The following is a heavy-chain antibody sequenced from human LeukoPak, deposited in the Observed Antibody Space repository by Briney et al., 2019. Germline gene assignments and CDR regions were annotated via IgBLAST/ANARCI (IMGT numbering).Heavy chain of an antibody. Sequence: ASVKVSCKASGYTFTSYGISWVRQAPGQRLEWMGWISAYNGNTNYAQKLQGRVTMTTDTSTSTAYMELRSLRSDDTAVYYCARVPMYYYDSCGYYRSRFDYWGQGTLVTVSS. CDR3: ARVPMYYYDSCGYYRSRFDY. D-gene: IGHD3-22*01. V-gene: IGHV1-18*01. CDR1: GYTFTSYG. CDR2: ISAYNGNT. J-gene: IGHJ4*02.